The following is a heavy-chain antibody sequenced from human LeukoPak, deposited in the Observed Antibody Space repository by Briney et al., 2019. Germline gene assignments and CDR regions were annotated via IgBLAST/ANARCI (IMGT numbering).Heavy chain of an antibody. V-gene: IGHV3-21*01. CDR3: ARVPAMRYYYGSGSSTTEYYFDY. J-gene: IGHJ4*02. Sequence: GGSLRLSCAASGFTLSSYSMNWVRQAPGKGLEWVPSISSSSSYIYYADSVKGRFTISRDNAKNSLYLQMNSLRAGDTAVYYCARVPAMRYYYGSGSSTTEYYFDYWGQGTLVTVSS. CDR1: GFTLSSYS. CDR2: ISSSSSYI. D-gene: IGHD3-10*01.